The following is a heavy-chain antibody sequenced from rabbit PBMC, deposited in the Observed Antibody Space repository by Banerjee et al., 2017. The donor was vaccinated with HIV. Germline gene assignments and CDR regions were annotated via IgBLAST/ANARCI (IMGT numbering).Heavy chain of an antibody. D-gene: IGHD1-1*01. CDR2: IYTASSGSA. Sequence: QSLEESGGGLVTPGASLTLTCTASGFSFSSGYDMCWVRQAPGKGLEWIACIYTASSGSAYYASWVNGRFTISKTSSTTVTLQMTSLTAADTATYFCARGPYASSSAYPNYFNLWGPGTLVTVS. V-gene: IGHV1S40*01. CDR3: ARGPYASSSAYPNYFNL. J-gene: IGHJ4*01. CDR1: GFSFSSGYD.